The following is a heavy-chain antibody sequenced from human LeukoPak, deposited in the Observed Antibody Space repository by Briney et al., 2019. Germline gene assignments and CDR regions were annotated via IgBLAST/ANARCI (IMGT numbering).Heavy chain of an antibody. Sequence: KPSETLSLTCTVSGYSISSGYYWGWIRQPPGKGLEWIGSIYYSGSTYYNPSLKSRVTISVDTSKNQFSLKLSSVTAADTAVYYCTRATTVTTGDAFDIWGQGTMVTVSS. CDR1: GYSISSGYY. J-gene: IGHJ3*02. V-gene: IGHV4-38-2*02. D-gene: IGHD4-17*01. CDR3: TRATTVTTGDAFDI. CDR2: IYYSGST.